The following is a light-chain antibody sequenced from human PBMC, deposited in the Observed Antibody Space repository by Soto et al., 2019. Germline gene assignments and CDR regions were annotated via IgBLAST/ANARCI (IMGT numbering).Light chain of an antibody. V-gene: IGKV1-27*01. CDR1: QGSRSS. CDR2: AAS. J-gene: IGKJ1*01. Sequence: GDGVSITCRASQGSRSSLAWYQQKPGKVPKLLIYAASTLESGVPSRFSGSGYGTDFTLTISGLQPEDVATYFCQKYNSGPPWTFGPGTKVEIK. CDR3: QKYNSGPPWT.